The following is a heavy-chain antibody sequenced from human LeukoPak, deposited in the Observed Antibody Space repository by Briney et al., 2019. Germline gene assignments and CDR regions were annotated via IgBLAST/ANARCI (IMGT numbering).Heavy chain of an antibody. J-gene: IGHJ4*02. CDR1: GFMFSTYW. V-gene: IGHV3-7*01. CDR3: ARGRYCSGGSCYGALGYYFEY. CDR2: IKQDGSEK. Sequence: GGSLRLSCAASGFMFSTYWMSWVRQTPGKGLEWVANIKQDGSEKYNVDSVKGQFTISRDNAKNSLYLQMNSLRAEDTAVYYCARGRYCSGGSCYGALGYYFEYWGQGTLVTVSS. D-gene: IGHD2-15*01.